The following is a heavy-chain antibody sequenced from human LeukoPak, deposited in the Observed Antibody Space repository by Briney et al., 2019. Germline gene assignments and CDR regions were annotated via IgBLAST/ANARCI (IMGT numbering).Heavy chain of an antibody. CDR1: GFTFSSYG. D-gene: IGHD6-19*01. J-gene: IGHJ4*02. V-gene: IGHV3-30*02. Sequence: GGSLRLSCAASGFTFSSYGMHWVRQAPGKGLEWVAFIRYDGSNKYYADSVKGRFTISRDNSKNTLYLQMNSLRAEDTAVYYCAKTPQRWPYYFDYWGQGTLVTVSS. CDR3: AKTPQRWPYYFDY. CDR2: IRYDGSNK.